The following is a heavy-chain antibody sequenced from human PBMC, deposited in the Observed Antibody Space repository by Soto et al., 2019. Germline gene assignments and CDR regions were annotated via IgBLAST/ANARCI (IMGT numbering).Heavy chain of an antibody. J-gene: IGHJ5*01. CDR1: GGSVNSGHYY. CDR2: IYYSGST. V-gene: IGHV4-61*01. CDR3: ARASSLLMPDSGTKIDP. D-gene: IGHD3-10*01. Sequence: SETLSLTCTVSGGSVNSGHYYWNWIRQSPGKGLEWIGYIYYSGSTNYNSSLKSRLSISIDTSRNQFSLKLTSVTAADTAVYYCARASSLLMPDSGTKIDPWGQGILVTVSS.